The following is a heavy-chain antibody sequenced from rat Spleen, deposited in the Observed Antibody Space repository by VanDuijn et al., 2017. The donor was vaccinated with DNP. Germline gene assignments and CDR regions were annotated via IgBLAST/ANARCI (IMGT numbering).Heavy chain of an antibody. V-gene: IGHV5-27*01. CDR3: ARVGGYYSGEAFDY. Sequence: EVQLVESGGGLVQPGRSLKLSCVASGFTFSSYWMYWIRQAPTKGLEWAAYISYDGGSTYYGDSVKGRFTISRDNAKSTLYLQMNSLRSEDTATYYCARVGGYYSGEAFDYWGHGVMVTVSS. J-gene: IGHJ2*01. CDR2: ISYDGGST. D-gene: IGHD1-1*01. CDR1: GFTFSSYW.